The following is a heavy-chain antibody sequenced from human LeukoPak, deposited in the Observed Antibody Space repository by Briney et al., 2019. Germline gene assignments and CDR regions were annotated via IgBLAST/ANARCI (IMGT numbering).Heavy chain of an antibody. Sequence: PGGSLRLSCAASGFTFSSYEMNWVRQAPGKGLEWVAFIRYDGSNKYYADSVKGRFTISRDNSKNTLYLQMNSLRAEDTAVYYCANLVFHYDSSGYRIDYWGQGTLVTVSS. CDR2: IRYDGSNK. J-gene: IGHJ4*02. D-gene: IGHD3-22*01. CDR1: GFTFSSYE. V-gene: IGHV3-30*02. CDR3: ANLVFHYDSSGYRIDY.